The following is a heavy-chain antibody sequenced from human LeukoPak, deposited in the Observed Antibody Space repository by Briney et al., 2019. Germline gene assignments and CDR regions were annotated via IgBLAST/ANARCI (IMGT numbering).Heavy chain of an antibody. Sequence: PGGSLRLSCAASGFTFSSYGMHWVRQAPGKGLEWVAVISYDGSNKYYADSVKGRFTISRDNSKNTLYLQMNSLRAEDTAVYYCARDHGGGPFDYWGQGTLVTVSS. J-gene: IGHJ4*02. CDR1: GFTFSSYG. CDR2: ISYDGSNK. CDR3: ARDHGGGPFDY. V-gene: IGHV3-30*03. D-gene: IGHD2-15*01.